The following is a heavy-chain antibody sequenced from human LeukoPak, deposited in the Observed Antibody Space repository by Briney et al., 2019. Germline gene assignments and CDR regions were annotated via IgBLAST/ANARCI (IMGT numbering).Heavy chain of an antibody. CDR3: ARDSSSWYLGAFDI. J-gene: IGHJ3*02. Sequence: ASVKVSCKASGGTFSSYAISWVRQAPGQGLEWMGGIIPIFGTANYAQKFQGRVTITTDESTSTAYMELSSLRSEDTAVYYCARDSSSWYLGAFDIWGQGTMVTVSS. CDR2: IIPIFGTA. V-gene: IGHV1-69*05. CDR1: GGTFSSYA. D-gene: IGHD6-13*01.